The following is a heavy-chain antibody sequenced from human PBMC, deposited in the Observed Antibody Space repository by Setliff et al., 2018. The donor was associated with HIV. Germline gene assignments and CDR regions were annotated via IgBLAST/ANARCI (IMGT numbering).Heavy chain of an antibody. V-gene: IGHV4-4*08. Sequence: PSETLSLTCTVSGGSISGYYWSWIRQSPGKGLEWIGYVYTSETTNYNPSLKSRVTVSVDMSKNQFSLELSSVTAADTAVYYCARGGSWLKFDNWGQGTLVTVSS. J-gene: IGHJ4*02. CDR2: VYTSETT. CDR3: ARGGSWLKFDN. CDR1: GGSISGYY. D-gene: IGHD3-22*01.